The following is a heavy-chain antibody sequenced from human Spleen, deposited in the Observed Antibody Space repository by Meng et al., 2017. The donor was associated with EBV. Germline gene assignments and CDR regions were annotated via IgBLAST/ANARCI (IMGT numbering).Heavy chain of an antibody. V-gene: IGHV4-39*01. D-gene: IGHD5/OR15-5a*01. CDR1: GGSLGSFCY. Sequence: QLPQQEHGPRQDNPSAPPSPPSTACGGSLGSFCYGGCIRQPPGKGPEWIGSFHYSGSTYYSPSLKSRITGSVDTSKDQFSLRLTSGTAADTAVYYCAKPFPSIVSPRLDPVGDWGQGTLVTVSS. J-gene: IGHJ4*02. CDR2: FHYSGST. CDR3: AKPFPSIVSPRLDPVGD.